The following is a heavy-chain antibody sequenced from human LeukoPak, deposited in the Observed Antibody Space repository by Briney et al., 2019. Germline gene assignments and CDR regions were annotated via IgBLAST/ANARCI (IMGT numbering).Heavy chain of an antibody. Sequence: VQPGGSLRLSCVASGFIFRDYAMRWVRQAPAGGLEWVSSFRGDGETFYTDSVKGRFTLSRDHSRNTVYLQLSNLRVEDTAVYYCAKASWVSSADAVLWGQGTLVTVS. J-gene: IGHJ1*01. CDR2: FRGDGET. CDR3: AKASWVSSADAVL. D-gene: IGHD3-16*01. CDR1: GFIFRDYA. V-gene: IGHV3-23*01.